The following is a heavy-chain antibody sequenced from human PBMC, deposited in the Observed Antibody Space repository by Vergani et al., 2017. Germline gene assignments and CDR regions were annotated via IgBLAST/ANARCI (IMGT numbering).Heavy chain of an antibody. V-gene: IGHV2-26*01. CDR1: GFSLSNARMG. Sequence: QVTLKESGPVLVKPTETLTLTCTVSGFSLSNARMGVSWIRQPPGKALEWLAHIFSHDEKSYSKSLNSRLTISKDTAKSQVVLTMTNMDPVDTATYHCARITIFGVVIIGFDYWGQGTLVTVSS. CDR3: ARITIFGVVIIGFDY. CDR2: IFSHDEK. J-gene: IGHJ4*02. D-gene: IGHD3-3*01.